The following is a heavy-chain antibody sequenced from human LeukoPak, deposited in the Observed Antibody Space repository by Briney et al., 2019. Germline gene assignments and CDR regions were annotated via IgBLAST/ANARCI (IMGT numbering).Heavy chain of an antibody. J-gene: IGHJ4*02. V-gene: IGHV3-30-3*01. CDR3: ARGGNGYDLDY. CDR1: GFTFSSYA. CDR2: ISYDGSNK. D-gene: IGHD5-12*01. Sequence: GGSLRLSCAASGFTFSSYAMHWVRQAPGKGLEWVAVISYDGSNKYYADSVKGRFTISRDNSKNTLYMQMNSLRAEDTAVYYCARGGNGYDLDYWGQGTLVTVSS.